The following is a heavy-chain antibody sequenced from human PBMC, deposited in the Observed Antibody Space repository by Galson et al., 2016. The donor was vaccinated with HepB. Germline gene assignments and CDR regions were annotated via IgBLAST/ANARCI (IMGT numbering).Heavy chain of an antibody. CDR2: ISAYNGNT. CDR3: ASVRSDYYYGMDV. J-gene: IGHJ6*02. V-gene: IGHV1-18*01. Sequence: SVKVSCKASGYTFTSYGISWVRQAPGQGLEWMGRISAYNGNTNYAQKLQGRVTMTTDTSTSTAYMELRSLRSDDTAVYYCASVRSDYYYGMDVWGQGTTVTVSS. CDR1: GYTFTSYG. D-gene: IGHD6-6*01.